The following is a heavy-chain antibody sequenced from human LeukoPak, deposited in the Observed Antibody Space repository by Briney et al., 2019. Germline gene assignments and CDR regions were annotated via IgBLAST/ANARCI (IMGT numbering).Heavy chain of an antibody. CDR2: ISYDGSNK. CDR3: ARDLRVAAAGSPLLYYYYGMDV. CDR1: GFTFSSYA. J-gene: IGHJ6*02. D-gene: IGHD6-13*01. Sequence: GGSLRLSCAASGFTFSSYAMHWVRQGPGKRLEWVAVISYDGSNKYYADSVEGRFTISRDNSKNTLYLQMNSLRAEDTAVYYCARDLRVAAAGSPLLYYYYGMDVWGQGTTVTVSS. V-gene: IGHV3-30*04.